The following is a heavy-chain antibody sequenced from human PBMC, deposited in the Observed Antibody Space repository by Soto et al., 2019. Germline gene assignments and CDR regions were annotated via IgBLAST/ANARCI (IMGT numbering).Heavy chain of an antibody. D-gene: IGHD3-10*01. CDR3: ARDGDHYGAGGYSRFDY. V-gene: IGHV3-33*01. CDR1: GFTFSSYG. Sequence: QVQLVESGGGVVQPGKSLRLSCAASGFTFSSYGIHWVRQAPGKGLEWVAVIWYDGSNEYSVDSGKGRFTISRDDSKNTVYLQMNGLRAEDTAVYYCARDGDHYGAGGYSRFDYWGQGTLVTVSS. J-gene: IGHJ4*02. CDR2: IWYDGSNE.